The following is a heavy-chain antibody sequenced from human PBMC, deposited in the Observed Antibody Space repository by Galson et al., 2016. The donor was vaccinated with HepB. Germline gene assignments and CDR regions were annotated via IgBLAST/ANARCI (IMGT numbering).Heavy chain of an antibody. V-gene: IGHV1-3*01. CDR1: GYTFTSYV. CDR3: VRASRIAVAGTGLGS. CDR2: INAGNGNT. Sequence: SVKVSCKASGYTFTSYVIHWVRQAPGQRPEWTGWINAGNGNTQYSQKFQGRVTISRDTSASTAYMERSSLRSEDTAVYYCVRASRIAVAGTGLGSWGQGTLVTVSA. J-gene: IGHJ4*02. D-gene: IGHD6-19*01.